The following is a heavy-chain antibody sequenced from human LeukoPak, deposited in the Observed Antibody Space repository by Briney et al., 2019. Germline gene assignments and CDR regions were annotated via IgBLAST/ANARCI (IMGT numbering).Heavy chain of an antibody. CDR1: GFTFSSYE. V-gene: IGHV3-53*01. CDR3: ASATEDPSYFDY. Sequence: RGSRTPSSAASGFTFSSYETNWVRQAPGKGLEWVSVIYTGGSTYSADSVKGRFTISRDNSKSTLFLQTNSLRAEDTALYYCASATEDPSYFDYWGQGT. CDR2: IYTGGST. J-gene: IGHJ4*02.